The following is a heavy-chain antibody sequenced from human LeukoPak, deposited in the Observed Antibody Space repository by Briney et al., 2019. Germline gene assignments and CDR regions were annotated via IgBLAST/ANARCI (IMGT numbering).Heavy chain of an antibody. CDR1: GGSISSYY. CDR3: AGHHPRNTVDF. D-gene: IGHD2/OR15-2a*01. Sequence: SETLSLTCTVSGGSISSYYWSWIRQPPGKGLEWIAYISDIGSINYDPSPKSRVTISLDTSKNQFSLKLSSVTAADTAVYYCAGHHPRNTVDFWGQGTLVTVSS. V-gene: IGHV4-59*08. J-gene: IGHJ4*02. CDR2: ISDIGSI.